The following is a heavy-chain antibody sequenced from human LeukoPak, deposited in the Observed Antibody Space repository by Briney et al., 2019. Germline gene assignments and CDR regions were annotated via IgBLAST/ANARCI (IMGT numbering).Heavy chain of an antibody. J-gene: IGHJ4*02. CDR1: GFTFSNYG. D-gene: IGHD1-26*01. CDR2: MSGSGGST. V-gene: IGHV3-23*01. CDR3: TTDSGPPSGYFDY. Sequence: GGTLRLSCAASGFTFSNYGMSWVRQAPGKGLEWVSGMSGSGGSTYYADSVKGRFTISRDNSKNTLYLQMNSLKTEDTAVYYCTTDSGPPSGYFDYWGQGTLVTVSS.